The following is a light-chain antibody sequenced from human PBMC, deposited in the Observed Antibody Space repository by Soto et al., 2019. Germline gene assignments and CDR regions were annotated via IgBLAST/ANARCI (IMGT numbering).Light chain of an antibody. CDR1: QSVRTY. CDR3: QQGYSTQNA. CDR2: GSS. J-gene: IGKJ2*01. V-gene: IGKV1-39*01. Sequence: DIQMTQSPSSLSTSVGDRFTITCRASQSVRTYLNWYQQKPGKPPKLLISGSSRLQGGVPSRFSGSGSGTDFTLIISSLQPEDVATYYCQQGYSTQNAFGQGTKVDIK.